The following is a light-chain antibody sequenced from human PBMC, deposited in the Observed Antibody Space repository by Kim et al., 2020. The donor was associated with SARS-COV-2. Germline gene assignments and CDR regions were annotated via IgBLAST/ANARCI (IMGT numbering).Light chain of an antibody. CDR1: SGSIASND. Sequence: GKTVTSSCDRSSGSIASNDVQWYQQRTGSSPTTVIYEDKQRPSGVPDRFAGSIDSSSNSASLTISGLKTEDEADYFCQSYDSNNRVFGGGTQLTVL. V-gene: IGLV6-57*01. CDR2: EDK. J-gene: IGLJ3*02. CDR3: QSYDSNNRV.